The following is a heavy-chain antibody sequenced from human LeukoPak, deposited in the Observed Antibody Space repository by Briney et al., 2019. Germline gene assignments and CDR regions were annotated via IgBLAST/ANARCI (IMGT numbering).Heavy chain of an antibody. J-gene: IGHJ4*02. CDR3: AREVATAGTVLDY. CDR2: IRSSGTII. CDR1: GFTFSSYE. V-gene: IGHV3-48*03. D-gene: IGHD6-13*01. Sequence: PGGSLRLSCVASGFTFSSYEMNWVRQAPGKGLEWVSYIRSSGTIIYYADSVKGRFTISRDNAKKSLYLQMNSLRAEDTAVYYCAREVATAGTVLDYWGQGALVTVSS.